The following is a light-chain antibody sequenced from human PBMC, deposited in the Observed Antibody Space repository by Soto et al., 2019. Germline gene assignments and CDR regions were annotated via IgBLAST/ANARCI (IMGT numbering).Light chain of an antibody. CDR1: SSDIGGYNS. J-gene: IGLJ2*01. Sequence: QSALTQPASVSGSPGQSITISCTGTSSDIGGYNSVSWYQQHPGKAPKLMVYDVSIRPSGVSNRFSGSKSGNTASLTISGLQAEDEADYYCSSYTSSTTLVFGGGTKLTVL. CDR3: SSYTSSTTLV. V-gene: IGLV2-14*03. CDR2: DVS.